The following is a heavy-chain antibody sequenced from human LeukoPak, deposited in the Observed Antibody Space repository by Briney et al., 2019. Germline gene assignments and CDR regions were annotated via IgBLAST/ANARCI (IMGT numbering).Heavy chain of an antibody. Sequence: PSETLSLTCTVSGGSISSYYWSWIRQPPGKGLEWVGDIYYSGSTNYNPTLKSRVTISVDTSKTQFSLNLSSVTAADTAVYYCAQRGTIFGGLFGIDPWGQGTLVTVSS. D-gene: IGHD3-3*01. CDR2: IYYSGST. V-gene: IGHV4-59*01. CDR3: AQRGTIFGGLFGIDP. CDR1: GGSISSYY. J-gene: IGHJ5*02.